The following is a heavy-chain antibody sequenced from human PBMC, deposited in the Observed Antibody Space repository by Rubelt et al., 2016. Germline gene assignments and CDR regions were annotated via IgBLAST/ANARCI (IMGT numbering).Heavy chain of an antibody. D-gene: IGHD1-1*01. Sequence: GKGLEWLANIKQDGSEKYYVDSVKGRFTISRDNAKNSLYLQMNSLRAEDTAVYYCARKEGGTMYESWGQGTLVTVSS. CDR2: IKQDGSEK. CDR3: ARKEGGTMYES. V-gene: IGHV3-7*03. J-gene: IGHJ5*02.